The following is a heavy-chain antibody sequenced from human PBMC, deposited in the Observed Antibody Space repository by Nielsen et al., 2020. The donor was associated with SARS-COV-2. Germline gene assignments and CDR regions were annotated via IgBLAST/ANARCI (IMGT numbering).Heavy chain of an antibody. Sequence: SETLSITCTVTGGSVSSGSYYRSWIRQSPGKGLEWIGYIYNSGSSNYNPSLKSRVTISVDTSKNQFSLKLSSVTAADTAVYYCARGSTVVPFDYWGQGTLVTVSS. D-gene: IGHD4-23*01. CDR2: IYNSGSS. CDR1: GGSVSSGSYY. J-gene: IGHJ4*02. CDR3: ARGSTVVPFDY. V-gene: IGHV4-61*01.